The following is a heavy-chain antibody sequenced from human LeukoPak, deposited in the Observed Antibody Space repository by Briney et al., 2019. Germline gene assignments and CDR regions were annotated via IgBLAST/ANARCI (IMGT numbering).Heavy chain of an antibody. Sequence: ASVKVSCKASGYTFTSYGISWVRQAPGQGLEWMGWISAYNGNTNHAQKLQGRVTMTTDTSTSTAYMELRSLRSDDTAVYYCARDYLAYCGGDCYSGYDYWGQGTLVTVSS. V-gene: IGHV1-18*01. J-gene: IGHJ4*02. CDR1: GYTFTSYG. CDR3: ARDYLAYCGGDCYSGYDY. D-gene: IGHD2-21*02. CDR2: ISAYNGNT.